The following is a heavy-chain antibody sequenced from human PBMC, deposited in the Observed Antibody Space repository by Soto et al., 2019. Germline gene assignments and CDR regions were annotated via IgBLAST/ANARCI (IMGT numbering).Heavy chain of an antibody. CDR3: ARVAVSMVRGYGMDV. Sequence: QVQLVESGGGLVKPGGSLRLSCAASGFTFNDYYMSWVRQAPGKGLEWVSYISGSGPYTKYADSVKGRFTISRDNAKNSLYLQMSSLRVEDTAVYYCARVAVSMVRGYGMDVWGQGTTVTVSS. D-gene: IGHD3-10*01. J-gene: IGHJ6*02. V-gene: IGHV3-11*06. CDR2: ISGSGPYT. CDR1: GFTFNDYY.